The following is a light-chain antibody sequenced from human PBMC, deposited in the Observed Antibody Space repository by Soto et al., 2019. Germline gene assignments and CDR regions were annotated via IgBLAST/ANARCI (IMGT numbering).Light chain of an antibody. V-gene: IGKV3-15*01. CDR3: QQYSNWPLT. Sequence: EIVMTQSPATLSVSPGERATLSCRASQSVSDNVAWYQQKPGQAPSLLIFGASSRGTGIPARFSGSGSGTEFTLTISSLQAEDPAVYFCQQYSNWPLTFGGGTKVEIK. J-gene: IGKJ4*02. CDR2: GAS. CDR1: QSVSDN.